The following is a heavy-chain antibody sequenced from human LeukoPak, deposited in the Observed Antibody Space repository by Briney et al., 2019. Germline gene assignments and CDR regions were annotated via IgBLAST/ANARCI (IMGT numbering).Heavy chain of an antibody. CDR3: AKDTPFGGN. CDR2: IKGDGSEK. CDR1: GSTFIPNW. Sequence: GGPLRLPCAPPGSTFIPNWMSWARKPPGKGREWVAHIKGDGSEKNYWGYVKGRFTIYRDNAKNSLYLQMNSLRAEDTAVYYCAKDTPFGGNWGQGIPVTVSS. D-gene: IGHD1-26*01. V-gene: IGHV3-7*01. J-gene: IGHJ4*02.